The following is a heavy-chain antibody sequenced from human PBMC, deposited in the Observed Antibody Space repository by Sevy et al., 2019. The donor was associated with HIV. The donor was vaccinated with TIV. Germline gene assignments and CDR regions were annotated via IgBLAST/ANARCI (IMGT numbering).Heavy chain of an antibody. Sequence: SETLSLTCTVSGVSISNYYWAWIRQPPGKGLECVGFSGSTNYNPSHKSRVTTSVDTSKNHFSLKLSSVTVADTAIYYCARVGPNQHQLDYFDYWGQGTLVTVSS. V-gene: IGHV4-59*01. CDR2: SGST. CDR3: ARVGPNQHQLDYFDY. J-gene: IGHJ4*02. D-gene: IGHD6-13*01. CDR1: GVSISNYY.